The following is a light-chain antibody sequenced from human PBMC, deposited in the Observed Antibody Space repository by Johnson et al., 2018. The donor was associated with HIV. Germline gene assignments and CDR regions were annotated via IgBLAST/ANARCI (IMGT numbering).Light chain of an antibody. V-gene: IGLV1-51*02. CDR3: GTLDSSLSAGEV. CDR1: SSNIGNNY. CDR2: ENN. Sequence: QSVLTQPPSVSAAPGQKVTISCSGSSSNIGNNYVSWYQQLPGTAPKLLIYENNKRPSGIPDRFSGSKSGTSATLGLTGLQTGDEADYYCGTLDSSLSAGEVFGTGTKVTVL. J-gene: IGLJ1*01.